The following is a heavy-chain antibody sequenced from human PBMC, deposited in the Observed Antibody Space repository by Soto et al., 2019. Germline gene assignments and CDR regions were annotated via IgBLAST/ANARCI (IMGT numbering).Heavy chain of an antibody. CDR3: ARHWYSSSWEVYYYYMDV. V-gene: IGHV4-59*08. CDR2: IYYSGST. J-gene: IGHJ6*03. CDR1: GGSISSYY. D-gene: IGHD6-6*01. Sequence: PSETLSLTCTVSGGSISSYYWSWIRQPPGKGLEWIGYIYYSGSTNYNPSLKSRVTISVDTSKNQFSLKLSSVTAADTAVYYCARHWYSSSWEVYYYYMDVWGKGTTVTVSS.